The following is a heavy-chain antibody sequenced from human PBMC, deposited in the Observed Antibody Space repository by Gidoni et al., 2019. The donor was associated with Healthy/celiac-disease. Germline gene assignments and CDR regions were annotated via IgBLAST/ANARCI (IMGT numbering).Heavy chain of an antibody. V-gene: IGHV4-38-2*02. D-gene: IGHD2-2*02. J-gene: IGHJ4*02. CDR2: IYHSGST. CDR3: ARAPQGYCSSTSCYTHDY. Sequence: QVQLQESGPGLVKPSETLSITCTVSGYSISSGSYWGWIRQPPGKGLEWIGSIYHSGSTYYNPSLKSRVTISVDTSKNQFSLKLSSVTAADTAVYYCARAPQGYCSSTSCYTHDYWGQGTLVTVSS. CDR1: GYSISSGSY.